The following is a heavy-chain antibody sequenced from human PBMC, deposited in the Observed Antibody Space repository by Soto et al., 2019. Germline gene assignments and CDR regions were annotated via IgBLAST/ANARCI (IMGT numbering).Heavy chain of an antibody. CDR3: AKASSSWDGYYYYGMDV. Sequence: QVQLVESGGGVVQPGRSLRLSCAASRFTFSSYGIHWVRQAPGKGLEWVAVISYDGSNKYYADSVKGRFTISRDNSKNTLYLQRDSLRAEDSAVYYCAKASSSWDGYYYYGMDVWGPGTTVTVSS. V-gene: IGHV3-30*18. CDR1: RFTFSSYG. CDR2: ISYDGSNK. J-gene: IGHJ6*02. D-gene: IGHD6-13*01.